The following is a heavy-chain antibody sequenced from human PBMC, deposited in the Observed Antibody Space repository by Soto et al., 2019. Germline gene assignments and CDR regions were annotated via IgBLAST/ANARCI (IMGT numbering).Heavy chain of an antibody. Sequence: SVKVSCKASGGTFSSYASSWVRQAPGQGLEWMGGIIPIFGTANYAQKFQGRVTITADESTSTAYMELSSLRSEYTAVYYCESPVRTRSGSYNYYYYGMDVWGQGTTVTVSS. J-gene: IGHJ6*02. CDR2: IIPIFGTA. CDR3: ESPVRTRSGSYNYYYYGMDV. CDR1: GGTFSSYA. D-gene: IGHD3-10*01. V-gene: IGHV1-69*13.